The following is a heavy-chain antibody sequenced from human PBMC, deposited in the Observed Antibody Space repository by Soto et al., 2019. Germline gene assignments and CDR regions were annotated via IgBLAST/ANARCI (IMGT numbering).Heavy chain of an antibody. D-gene: IGHD2-8*01. Sequence: ASVKFSCKASGYTFTGYYMHWVRQAPGQGLEWMGWINPNSGGTNYAQKFQGRVTMTRDTSISTAYMELSRLRSDDTAVYYCARGGIVLMVYATYYGMDVWGQGTTVTVSS. CDR3: ARGGIVLMVYATYYGMDV. V-gene: IGHV1-2*02. CDR2: INPNSGGT. CDR1: GYTFTGYY. J-gene: IGHJ6*02.